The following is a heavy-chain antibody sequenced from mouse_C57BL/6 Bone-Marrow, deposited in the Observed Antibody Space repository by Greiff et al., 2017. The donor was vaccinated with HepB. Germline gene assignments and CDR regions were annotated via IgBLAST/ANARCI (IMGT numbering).Heavy chain of an antibody. CDR1: GYTFTSYW. J-gene: IGHJ1*03. CDR2: IYPGSGST. D-gene: IGHD2-5*01. CDR3: ARDPYSNWYFDV. V-gene: IGHV1-55*01. Sequence: VQLQQPGAELVKPGASVKMSCKASGYTFTSYWITWVKQRPGQGLEWIGDIYPGSGSTNYNEKFKSKATLTVDTSSSTAYRQLSSLTSEDSAVYYCARDPYSNWYFDVWGTGTTVTVSS.